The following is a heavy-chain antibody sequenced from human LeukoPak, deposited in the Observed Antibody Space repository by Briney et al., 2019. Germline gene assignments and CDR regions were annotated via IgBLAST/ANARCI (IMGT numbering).Heavy chain of an antibody. CDR2: ISSSSSYI. J-gene: IGHJ3*02. V-gene: IGHV3-21*01. CDR1: GFTFSSYW. CDR3: ARADYGGAFDI. Sequence: GGSLRLSCAASGFTFSSYWMNWVRQAPGKGLEWVSSISSSSSYIYYADSVKGRFTISRDNAKNSLYLQMNSLRAEDTAVYYCARADYGGAFDIWGQGTMVTVSS. D-gene: IGHD4-23*01.